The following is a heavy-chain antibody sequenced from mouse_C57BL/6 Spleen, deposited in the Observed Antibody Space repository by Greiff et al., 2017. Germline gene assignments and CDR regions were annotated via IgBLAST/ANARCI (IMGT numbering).Heavy chain of an antibody. CDR3: ARAPYYYGSSYGGNFDY. J-gene: IGHJ2*01. D-gene: IGHD1-1*01. V-gene: IGHV1-54*01. Sequence: VQLKESGAELVRPGTSVKVSCKASGYAFTNSLIEWVKQRPGQGLEWIGVINPGSGGTNYNEKFKGKATLTADKSSRPAYMQLSSLTSEVSAVYFCARAPYYYGSSYGGNFDYWGQGTTLTVSS. CDR2: INPGSGGT. CDR1: GYAFTNSL.